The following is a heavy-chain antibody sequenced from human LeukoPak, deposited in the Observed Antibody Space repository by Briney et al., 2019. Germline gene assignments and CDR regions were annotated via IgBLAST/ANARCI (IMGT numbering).Heavy chain of an antibody. CDR1: GGTFSSYA. D-gene: IGHD3-22*01. CDR2: INPNSGGT. Sequence: EASVKVSCKASGGTFSSYAISWVRQAPGQGLEWMGRINPNSGGTSYAQKFQGRVTMTRDTSISTAYMELSRLRSDDTAVYYCARDRVDSSGSYAFDIWGQGTMVTVSS. CDR3: ARDRVDSSGSYAFDI. J-gene: IGHJ3*02. V-gene: IGHV1-2*06.